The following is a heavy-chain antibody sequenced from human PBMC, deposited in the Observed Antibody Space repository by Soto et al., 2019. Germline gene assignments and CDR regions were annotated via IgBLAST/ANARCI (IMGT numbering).Heavy chain of an antibody. Sequence: QMQLVQSGPEVKKPGTSVKVSCKASGFTFNSSAVQWVRQARGQRLEWIGWIVVGSGNTNYAQKFQERVTITRDRATTPAQTEPRSLRADDTLVTYCATRPYEAAAGDYWGQGTLVTVSS. J-gene: IGHJ4*02. D-gene: IGHD6-13*01. V-gene: IGHV1-58*01. CDR3: ATRPYEAAAGDY. CDR2: IVVGSGNT. CDR1: GFTFNSSA.